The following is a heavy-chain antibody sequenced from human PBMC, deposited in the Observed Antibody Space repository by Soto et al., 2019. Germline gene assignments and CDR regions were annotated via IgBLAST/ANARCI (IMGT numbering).Heavy chain of an antibody. J-gene: IGHJ5*02. V-gene: IGHV3-33*01. CDR1: GFTFSSYG. CDR3: ARASYDSSGYYYSTSDGNWFDP. Sequence: QVQLVESGGGVVQPGRSLRLSCAASGFTFSSYGMHWVRQAPGKGLEWVAVIWYDGSNKYYADSVKGRFTISRDNSKNTLYLQMNSLRAEDTAVYYCARASYDSSGYYYSTSDGNWFDPWGQGTLVTVSS. D-gene: IGHD3-22*01. CDR2: IWYDGSNK.